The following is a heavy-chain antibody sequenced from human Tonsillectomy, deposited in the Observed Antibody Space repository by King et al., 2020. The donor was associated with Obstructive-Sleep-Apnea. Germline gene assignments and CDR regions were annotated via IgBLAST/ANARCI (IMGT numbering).Heavy chain of an antibody. CDR1: GFTFDDYD. V-gene: IGHV3-20*01. CDR3: ARVVRGISVAGTHYNYDMDV. Sequence: VQLVESGGGVVRPGGSLRLSCAASGFTFDDYDMSWVRQAPGKGLEWVSNINWNGGSTGYADSVKGRFTISRNNAKNSLYLQMNSLRAEDTAVYHCARVVRGISVAGTHYNYDMDVWGQGTTVTVSS. D-gene: IGHD6-19*01. J-gene: IGHJ6*02. CDR2: INWNGGST.